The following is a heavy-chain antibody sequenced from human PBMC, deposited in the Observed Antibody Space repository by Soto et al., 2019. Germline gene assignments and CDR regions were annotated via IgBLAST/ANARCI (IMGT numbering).Heavy chain of an antibody. J-gene: IGHJ4*02. CDR3: AKEYGRLDY. CDR1: GFTFSDYY. V-gene: IGHV3-11*06. CDR2: ISSSSGYT. Sequence: PGGSLRLSCAASGFTFSDYYMSWIRQAPGKGLEWVSYISSSSGYTNYADSVKGRFTISRDNAKNSLYLQMNSLRAEDTAVYYCAKEYGRLDYWGQGTLVTVPS. D-gene: IGHD4-17*01.